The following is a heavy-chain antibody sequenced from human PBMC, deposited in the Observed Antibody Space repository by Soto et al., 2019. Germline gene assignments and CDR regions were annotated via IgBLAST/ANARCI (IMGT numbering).Heavy chain of an antibody. CDR2: ISWNSGSI. J-gene: IGHJ4*02. CDR3: AKDYSSSSSFFDN. D-gene: IGHD6-6*01. Sequence: EVQLVESGGGLVQPGRSLRLSCAASGFTFDDYAMHWVRQAPGKGLEWVSGISWNSGSIGYADSVKGRFTISRDNAKNSLYVQMNSLRAEDTALYYCAKDYSSSSSFFDNWGQGTLVTVSS. V-gene: IGHV3-9*01. CDR1: GFTFDDYA.